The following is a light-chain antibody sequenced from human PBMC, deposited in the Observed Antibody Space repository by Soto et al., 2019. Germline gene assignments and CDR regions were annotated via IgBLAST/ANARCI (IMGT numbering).Light chain of an antibody. V-gene: IGLV2-8*01. J-gene: IGLJ1*01. CDR2: DVN. CDR1: SSDVGGYNY. Sequence: QSALTQPPSASGSPGQSVTISCTGTSSDVGGYNYVSWYQQHPGKAPKLMIYDVNKRPSGVPDRCSGSKSGNTASLTVSGLQAEDEADYYCSSYAGSNNFVFVTGTKLTVL. CDR3: SSYAGSNNFV.